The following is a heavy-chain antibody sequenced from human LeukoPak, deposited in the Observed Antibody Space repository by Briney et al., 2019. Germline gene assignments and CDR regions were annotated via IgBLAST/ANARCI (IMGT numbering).Heavy chain of an antibody. Sequence: ASVKVSCKASGYTFTGYYMHWVRQAPGQGLEWMGWINPNSGGTNYAQKFLGRVTMTRDTSISTAYMELSRLRSDDTAVYYCAKAPPKEHDFWSGYYNYMDVWGKGTTVTVSS. J-gene: IGHJ6*03. CDR2: INPNSGGT. D-gene: IGHD3-3*01. CDR1: GYTFTGYY. V-gene: IGHV1-2*02. CDR3: AKAPPKEHDFWSGYYNYMDV.